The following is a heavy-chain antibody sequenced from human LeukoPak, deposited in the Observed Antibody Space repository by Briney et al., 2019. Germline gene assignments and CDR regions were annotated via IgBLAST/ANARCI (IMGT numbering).Heavy chain of an antibody. Sequence: SETLSLTCTVSGGSISSYYWSWIRQSPGKGLEWIGYIYYSGSTSYNPSLKNRVTISVDTSKNQFLLNVSSVTAADTAVYYCARGLYYYYGMDVWGQGTTVTISS. CDR3: ARGLYYYYGMDV. V-gene: IGHV4-59*01. J-gene: IGHJ6*02. CDR1: GGSISSYY. CDR2: IYYSGST.